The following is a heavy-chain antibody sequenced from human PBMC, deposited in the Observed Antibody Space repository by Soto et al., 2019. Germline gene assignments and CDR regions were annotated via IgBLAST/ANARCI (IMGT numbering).Heavy chain of an antibody. CDR1: GGTFSSYA. J-gene: IGHJ6*02. CDR2: IIPIFGTA. V-gene: IGHV1-69*13. Sequence: GASVKVSCKASGGTFSSYAISWVRQAPGQGLEWMGGIIPIFGTANYAQKFQGRVTITADESTSTAYMELSSLRSEDTAVCYCAREFDVLRFLEWFGGLGGMDVWGQGTTVTVSS. D-gene: IGHD3-3*01. CDR3: AREFDVLRFLEWFGGLGGMDV.